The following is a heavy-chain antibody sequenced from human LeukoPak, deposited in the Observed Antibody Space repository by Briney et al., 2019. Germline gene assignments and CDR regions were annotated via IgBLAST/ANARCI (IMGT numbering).Heavy chain of an antibody. CDR3: ARADSGSYLAYYFDY. D-gene: IGHD1-26*01. Sequence: GESLKISCKGSGYSFTSYWIGWVRQMPGKGLEWMGIIYPGDSDTRYSPSFQGQVTISADKSLSTAYLQWSSLKASDTAMYYCARADSGSYLAYYFDYWGQGTLVTVSS. CDR2: IYPGDSDT. V-gene: IGHV5-51*01. CDR1: GYSFTSYW. J-gene: IGHJ4*02.